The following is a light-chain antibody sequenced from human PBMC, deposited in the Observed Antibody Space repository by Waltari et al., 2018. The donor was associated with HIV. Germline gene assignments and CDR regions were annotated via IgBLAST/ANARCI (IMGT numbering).Light chain of an antibody. Sequence: IQMTQSPSTVSASVGDTVTITCRASQSIGRWLAWYQQKPGEAPKLLIYETSNLETGVPSIFSGSGSGTEFTLTVSRLQPEDFATYYCQQYNSHSRTFGQGTRVEIK. CDR2: ETS. J-gene: IGKJ1*01. CDR1: QSIGRW. V-gene: IGKV1-5*03. CDR3: QQYNSHSRT.